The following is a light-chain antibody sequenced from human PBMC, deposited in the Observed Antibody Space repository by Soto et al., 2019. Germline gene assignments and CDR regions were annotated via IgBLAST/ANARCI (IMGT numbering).Light chain of an antibody. Sequence: QSVLTQPPSESGAPGQRVTISCSGSRSNIGSNTVNWYQHLPGTAPKFLIYSNNQRPSGVPKRFSASKSGTSASLAISGLQSEDEADYCCATWDDSLNGHVVFGGGTKLTVL. J-gene: IGLJ2*01. V-gene: IGLV1-44*01. CDR1: RSNIGSNT. CDR2: SNN. CDR3: ATWDDSLNGHVV.